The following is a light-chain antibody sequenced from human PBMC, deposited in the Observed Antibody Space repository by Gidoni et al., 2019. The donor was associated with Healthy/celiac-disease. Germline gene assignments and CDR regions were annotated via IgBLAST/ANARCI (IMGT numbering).Light chain of an antibody. Sequence: QSDLTQPASVSGSPGQSSPISCTGTSSDVGGYNYVSWYQQPHGKAPKLMIYDVINRPSGVSNRFSGSKSGNTASLTISGLQAEDEADYYCSSYTSSITPEVVFGGGTKLTVL. CDR1: SSDVGGYNY. V-gene: IGLV2-14*01. CDR3: SSYTSSITPEVV. J-gene: IGLJ2*01. CDR2: DVI.